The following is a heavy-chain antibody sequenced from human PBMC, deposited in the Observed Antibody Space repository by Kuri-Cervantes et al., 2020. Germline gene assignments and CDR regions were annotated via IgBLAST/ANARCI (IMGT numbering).Heavy chain of an antibody. V-gene: IGHV3-23*01. CDR2: ISASGGST. Sequence: GKSLKISCAASGFTFSSYGMSWVRQAPGKGLEWVSAISASGGSTYYADSVKGRFTISRDNSKNTVTLQMNSLRAEDTAVYFCAKDHSFDYWGQGTLVTVSS. CDR3: AKDHSFDY. D-gene: IGHD4-11*01. CDR1: GFTFSSYG. J-gene: IGHJ4*02.